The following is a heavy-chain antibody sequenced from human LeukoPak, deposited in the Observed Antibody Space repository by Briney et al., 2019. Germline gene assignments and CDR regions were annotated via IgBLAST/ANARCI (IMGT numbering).Heavy chain of an antibody. CDR2: IYYSGST. Sequence: MPSETLSLTCTVSGPSISSYYWSWLRQPPGKGLEWLGYIYYSGSTNYNPSLKSRVTISVDTSKNQFSLKLSSVTAADTAVYYCARETIPLGYCSSTSCLRYFDYWGQGTLVTVSS. CDR1: GPSISSYY. J-gene: IGHJ4*02. V-gene: IGHV4-59*01. D-gene: IGHD2-2*01. CDR3: ARETIPLGYCSSTSCLRYFDY.